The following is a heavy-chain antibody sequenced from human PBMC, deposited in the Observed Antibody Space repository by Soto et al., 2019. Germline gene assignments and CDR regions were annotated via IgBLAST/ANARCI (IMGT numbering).Heavy chain of an antibody. V-gene: IGHV4-39*01. J-gene: IGHJ5*02. D-gene: IGHD3-3*01. CDR2: IYYSGST. CDR1: GGPISSSSYY. Sequence: SETLSLTCTVSGGPISSSSYYWGWIRQPPGKGLEWIGSIYYSGSTYYNPSLKSRVTVSVDTSKNQFSLKLSSVTAADTAVYYCARQFFLEWLDPWGQGTLVTVSS. CDR3: ARQFFLEWLDP.